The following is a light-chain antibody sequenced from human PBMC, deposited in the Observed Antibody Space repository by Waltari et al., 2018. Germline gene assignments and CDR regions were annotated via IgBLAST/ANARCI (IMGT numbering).Light chain of an antibody. Sequence: DNQMTQSPSFVSASVGDRVTITCRASQGIDNWLAWYQQKPGKAPKFLIYSASSLQSGVPSRFVGSGSGTDFILTISRLQPEDFATYYCQQTNSFPRTFGQGTKVAIK. CDR1: QGIDNW. CDR3: QQTNSFPRT. V-gene: IGKV1-12*01. J-gene: IGKJ1*01. CDR2: SAS.